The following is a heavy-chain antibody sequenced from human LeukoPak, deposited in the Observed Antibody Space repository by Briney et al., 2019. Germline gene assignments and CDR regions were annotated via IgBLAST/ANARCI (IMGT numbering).Heavy chain of an antibody. CDR1: GGSISSSSYY. CDR3: AREDQMHPGASSGSPGPKGY. D-gene: IGHD3-10*01. V-gene: IGHV4-39*07. J-gene: IGHJ4*02. CDR2: IYYSGST. Sequence: PSETLSLTCTVSGGSISSSSYYWGWIRQPPGKGLEWIGSIYYSGSTYYNPSLKSRVTISVDTSKNQFSLKLSSVTAADTAVYYCAREDQMHPGASSGSPGPKGYWGQGALVTVSS.